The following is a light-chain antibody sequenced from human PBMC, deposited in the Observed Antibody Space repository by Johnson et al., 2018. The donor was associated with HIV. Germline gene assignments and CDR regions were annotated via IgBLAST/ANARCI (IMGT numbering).Light chain of an antibody. CDR3: GTWDSSLSAWFYV. J-gene: IGLJ1*01. CDR2: ENN. V-gene: IGLV1-51*02. CDR1: NSNIGNNY. Sequence: QSVLTQPPSVSAAPGQKVTISCSGSNSNIGNNYVSWYQQLPGTAPKLLIYENNKRPSGIPDRFSGSKSGTSATLGITGLQTGDEADYYCGTWDSSLSAWFYVFGTGTKVTVL.